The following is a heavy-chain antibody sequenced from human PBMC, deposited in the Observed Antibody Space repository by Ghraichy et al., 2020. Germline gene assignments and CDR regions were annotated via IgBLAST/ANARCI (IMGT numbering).Heavy chain of an antibody. CDR3: ARTTIFGTH. J-gene: IGHJ4*02. Sequence: SETLSLTCTVSGGSISSSSYYWGWIRQPPGKGLEWIGSIYYSGSTYYNPSLKSRVTISVDTSKNQFSLKLSSVTAADTAVYYRARTTIFGTHWCQGTLVIVSS. V-gene: IGHV4-39*01. CDR1: GGSISSSSYY. CDR2: IYYSGST. D-gene: IGHD3-3*01.